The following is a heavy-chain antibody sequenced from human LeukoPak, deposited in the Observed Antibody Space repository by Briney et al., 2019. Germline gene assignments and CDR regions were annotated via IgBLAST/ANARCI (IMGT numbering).Heavy chain of an antibody. CDR1: GGPFSDYY. J-gene: IGHJ4*02. CDR3: ARDLVMVRGVTEDPTWD. Sequence: SETLSLTCAVYGGPFSDYYWSWIRQPPGKGLEWIGKINHSGSTNYSPSLKSRVTISIDTSKNQFSLKLNSMTAADTAVYYCARDLVMVRGVTEDPTWDWGQGTLVTVSS. CDR2: INHSGST. V-gene: IGHV4-34*01. D-gene: IGHD3-10*01.